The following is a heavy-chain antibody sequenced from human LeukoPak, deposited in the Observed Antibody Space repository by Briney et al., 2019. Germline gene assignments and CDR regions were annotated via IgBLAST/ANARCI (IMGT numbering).Heavy chain of an antibody. V-gene: IGHV3-53*01. CDR3: ARAPYGDYFDY. Sequence: GGSLRLSCAASGFTVSSNYMSWVRRAPGKGLEWVSVIYSGGSTYYADSVKGRFTISRDNSKNTLYLQMNSLRAEDTAVYYCARAPYGDYFDYWGQGTLVTVSS. J-gene: IGHJ4*02. CDR1: GFTVSSNY. D-gene: IGHD4-17*01. CDR2: IYSGGST.